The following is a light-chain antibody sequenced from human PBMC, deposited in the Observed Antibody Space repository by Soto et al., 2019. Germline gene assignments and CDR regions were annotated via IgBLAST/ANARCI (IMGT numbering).Light chain of an antibody. J-gene: IGKJ2*01. CDR2: DAS. CDR1: QSVNTY. CDR3: QQRSSWPPYT. Sequence: ETVLTQSPGTLSLSPGERATLSCRASQSVNTYLAWYRQKPGQAPRLLIYDASSRATGIPARFTGSGSGTDFTLTISSLGPEDFAVYYCQQRSSWPPYTFGQGTKVDI. V-gene: IGKV3-11*01.